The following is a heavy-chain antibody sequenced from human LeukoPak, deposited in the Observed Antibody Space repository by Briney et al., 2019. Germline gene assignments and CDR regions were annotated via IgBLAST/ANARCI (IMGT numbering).Heavy chain of an antibody. CDR1: GFTFRNYG. Sequence: GGSLRLSCAASGFTFRNYGLTWVRQAPGKGLEWVSSIGDTADKTYYAASVKGRFTISRDNAKNSLYLQMNSLRAEDTALYYCARVGGYSGYDSTGDWYFDLWGRGTLVTVSS. V-gene: IGHV3-20*04. J-gene: IGHJ2*01. CDR3: ARVGGYSGYDSTGDWYFDL. CDR2: IGDTADKT. D-gene: IGHD5-12*01.